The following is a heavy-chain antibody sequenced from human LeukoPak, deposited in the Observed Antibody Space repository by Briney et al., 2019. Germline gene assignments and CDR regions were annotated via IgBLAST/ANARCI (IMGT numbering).Heavy chain of an antibody. CDR3: AKDMGRWVAAAGKDH. J-gene: IGHJ4*02. CDR2: ISWNSGSI. D-gene: IGHD6-13*01. V-gene: IGHV3-9*01. CDR1: GFTFDDYA. Sequence: GGSLRLSCAASGFTFDDYAMHWVRQAPGKGLEWVSGISWNSGSIGYADSVKGRFTISRDNAKNSLYLQMNSLRAEDTALYYCAKDMGRWVAAAGKDHWGQGNMVTVSS.